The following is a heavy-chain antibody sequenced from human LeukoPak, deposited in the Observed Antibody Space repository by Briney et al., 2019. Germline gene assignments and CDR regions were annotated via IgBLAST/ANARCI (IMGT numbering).Heavy chain of an antibody. CDR1: GFTFSTDW. V-gene: IGHV3-7*01. J-gene: IGHJ5*02. CDR2: IKQDGSEK. CDR3: ASVYGEKDWFDP. D-gene: IGHD4-17*01. Sequence: GGSLRLSCAASGFTFSTDWMSWVRQAPGKGLEWVANIKQDGSEKYYVDSVKGRFTISRDNAKNSLYLQMNSLRVEDTAVYYCASVYGEKDWFDPWGQGTLVTVSS.